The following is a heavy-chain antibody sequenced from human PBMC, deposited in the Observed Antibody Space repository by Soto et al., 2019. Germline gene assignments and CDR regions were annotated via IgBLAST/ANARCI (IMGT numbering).Heavy chain of an antibody. CDR3: ARAPPRWVYYYYGMDV. Sequence: LRLSCAASGFTFSSYGMHWVRQAPGKGLEWVAVIWYDGSNKYYADSVKGRFTISRDNSKNTLYLQMNSLRAEDTAVYYCARAPPRWVYYYYGMDVWGQGTTVTVSS. V-gene: IGHV3-33*01. J-gene: IGHJ6*02. CDR2: IWYDGSNK. D-gene: IGHD3-16*01. CDR1: GFTFSSYG.